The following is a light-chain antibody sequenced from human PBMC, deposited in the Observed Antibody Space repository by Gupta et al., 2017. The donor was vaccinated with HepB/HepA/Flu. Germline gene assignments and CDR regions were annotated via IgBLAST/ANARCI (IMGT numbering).Light chain of an antibody. Sequence: PAVSVALGQTVRITCQGDSLRSYYASWYQQKPGQAPVLVIYGKNNRPSGIPDRFSGSSSGNTASLTITGAQAEDEADYYCNSRDSSGNHLVFGGGTKLTVL. CDR3: NSRDSSGNHLV. CDR2: GKN. J-gene: IGLJ3*02. V-gene: IGLV3-19*01. CDR1: SLRSYY.